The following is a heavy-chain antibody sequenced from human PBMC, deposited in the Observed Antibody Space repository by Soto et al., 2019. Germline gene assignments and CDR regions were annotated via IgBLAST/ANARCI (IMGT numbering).Heavy chain of an antibody. V-gene: IGHV4-34*01. J-gene: IGHJ4*02. D-gene: IGHD1-1*01. CDR1: GQSFSGHS. CDR2: INESGST. CDR3: ARGSGIVALPGELEDVKYDY. Sequence: QVQLQQWGAGLVKPSETLSLSCAVYGQSFSGHSWAWIRQPPGKGLEWIGEINESGSTYYNPSLKSRFTISTDTSKNQFSLKLSSVSAAGTAAYFCARGSGIVALPGELEDVKYDYWGQGTLVNVSS.